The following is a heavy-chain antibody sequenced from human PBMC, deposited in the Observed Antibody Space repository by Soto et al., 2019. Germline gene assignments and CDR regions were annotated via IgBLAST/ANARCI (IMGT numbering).Heavy chain of an antibody. CDR2: INGGGSST. J-gene: IGHJ4*02. D-gene: IGHD3-3*01. CDR3: AKGSRDSRPYFFDY. V-gene: IGHV3-23*01. Sequence: EVQLLESGGSLVQPGGSLRLSCAASGFTFSSYVMSWVRQAPGKGLEWVSAINGGGSSTYYTDSVKGRFTISRDNSKNTLYLQLNSRRADDTADYYCAKGSRDSRPYFFDYWGQGTLVTVSS. CDR1: GFTFSSYV.